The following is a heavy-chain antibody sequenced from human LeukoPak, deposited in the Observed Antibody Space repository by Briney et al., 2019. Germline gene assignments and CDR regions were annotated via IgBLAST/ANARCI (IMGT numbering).Heavy chain of an antibody. CDR2: IKQDGSEK. Sequence: GGSLRLSCAASGFTFSSYWMSWVRQAPGKGLEWVANIKQDGSEKYYVDSVKGRFTISRDNAKHSLYLQMNSLRAEDTAVYYCANLPAAIPFDYWGQGTLVTVSS. CDR3: ANLPAAIPFDY. D-gene: IGHD2-2*02. J-gene: IGHJ4*02. V-gene: IGHV3-7*01. CDR1: GFTFSSYW.